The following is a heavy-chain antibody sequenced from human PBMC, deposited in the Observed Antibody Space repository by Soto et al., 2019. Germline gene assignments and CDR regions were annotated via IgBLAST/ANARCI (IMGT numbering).Heavy chain of an antibody. D-gene: IGHD3-9*01. CDR2: INHSGST. V-gene: IGHV4-34*01. J-gene: IGHJ4*02. Sequence: QVQLQQWGAGLLKPSETLSLTCAVYGGSFSGYYWSWIRQPPGKGLEWIGEINHSGSTNYNPSLKSRVTISVDTSKNQFSLKLSSVTAADTAVYYCARASYDILTGYPFDYWGQGTLVTVSS. CDR1: GGSFSGYY. CDR3: ARASYDILTGYPFDY.